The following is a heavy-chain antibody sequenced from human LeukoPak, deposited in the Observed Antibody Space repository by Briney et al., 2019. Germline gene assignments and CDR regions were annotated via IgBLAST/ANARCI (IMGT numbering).Heavy chain of an antibody. V-gene: IGHV3-74*01. Sequence: PGGSLRLSCAASGFTFSTYWMCWDRQAPGKGPVWVSHIKGDGSSISYVDSVKGRFIISRDNARNTLYLQMNSLRVEDTALYYCARGGYTAGFDIWGQGTMVTVSS. CDR2: IKGDGSSI. J-gene: IGHJ3*02. CDR3: ARGGYTAGFDI. D-gene: IGHD5-18*01. CDR1: GFTFSTYW.